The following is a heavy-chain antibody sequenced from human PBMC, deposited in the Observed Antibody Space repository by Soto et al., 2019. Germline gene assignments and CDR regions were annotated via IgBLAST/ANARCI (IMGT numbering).Heavy chain of an antibody. D-gene: IGHD3-22*01. V-gene: IGHV1-69*13. J-gene: IGHJ4*02. CDR2: ISPIFGTA. CDR3: ASPGKYYYASSGYYYLGY. CDR1: GGTFSSYA. Sequence: SVKVSCKASGGTFSSYAISWVRQAPGQGLEWMGGISPIFGTANYAQKLQGRVTITADESTGTAYMELSSLRSEDTAVYYCASPGKYYYASSGYYYLGYWHRRNLITFSS.